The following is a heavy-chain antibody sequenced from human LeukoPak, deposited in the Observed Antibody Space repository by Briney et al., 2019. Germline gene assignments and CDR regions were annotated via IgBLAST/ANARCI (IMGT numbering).Heavy chain of an antibody. J-gene: IGHJ3*02. D-gene: IGHD1-26*01. Sequence: PSETLSLTCTVSGGSISSSSYFWGWIRQPPGKGLEWIGNIYYTGNTYYNPSLKSRVTISVDTSKNQFSLKLSSVTAADTAVYYCAEGRLGGAFDIWGQGTMVTVSS. CDR1: GGSISSSSYF. CDR3: AEGRLGGAFDI. CDR2: IYYTGNT. V-gene: IGHV4-39*07.